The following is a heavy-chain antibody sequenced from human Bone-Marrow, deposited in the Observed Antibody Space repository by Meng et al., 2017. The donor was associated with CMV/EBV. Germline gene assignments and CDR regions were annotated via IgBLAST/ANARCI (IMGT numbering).Heavy chain of an antibody. J-gene: IGHJ6*02. V-gene: IGHV3-21*01. D-gene: IGHD6-19*01. Sequence: GESLKISCAASGFTFSSYSMNWVRQAPGKGLEWVSSISSSSSYIYYADSVKGRFTISRDNAKNSLYLQMNSLRAEDTSVYYCATDAIAVAYTRVGKWGVWVTYYYYVRDVWGQGTTVTVSS. CDR1: GFTFSSYS. CDR3: ATDAIAVAYTRVGKWGVWVTYYYYVRDV. CDR2: ISSSSSYI.